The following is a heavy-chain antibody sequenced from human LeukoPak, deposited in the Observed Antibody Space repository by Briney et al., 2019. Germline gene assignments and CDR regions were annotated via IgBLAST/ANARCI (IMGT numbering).Heavy chain of an antibody. CDR1: GYTFTGYY. V-gene: IGHV1-2*02. J-gene: IGHJ3*02. CDR2: INPNSGGT. Sequence: GASVKVPCKASGYTFTGYYMHWVRQAPGQGLEWMGWINPNSGGTNYAQKFQGRVTMTRDTSISTAYMELSRLRSDDTAVYYCAREEVEKPYYDFWSGYSTVRAFDIWGQGTMVTVSS. D-gene: IGHD3-3*01. CDR3: AREEVEKPYYDFWSGYSTVRAFDI.